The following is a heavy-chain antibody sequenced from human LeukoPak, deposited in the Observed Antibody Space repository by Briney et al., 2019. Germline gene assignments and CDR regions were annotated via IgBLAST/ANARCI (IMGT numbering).Heavy chain of an antibody. J-gene: IGHJ4*02. CDR1: GYTFTSYD. Sequence: ASVKVSCKASGYTFTSYDISWVRQAPGQGLEWMGRIIPILGIANYAQKFQGRVTITADKSTSTAYMELSSLRSEDTAVYYCARALGEWELPTYWGQGTLVTVSS. V-gene: IGHV1-69*04. CDR2: IIPILGIA. CDR3: ARALGEWELPTY. D-gene: IGHD1-26*01.